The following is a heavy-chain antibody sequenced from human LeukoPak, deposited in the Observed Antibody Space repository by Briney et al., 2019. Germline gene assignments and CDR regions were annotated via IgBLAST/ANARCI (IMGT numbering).Heavy chain of an antibody. D-gene: IGHD3-9*01. Sequence: SVKVSCTASGGTFSSYAISWVRQAPGQGLEWMGGIIPIFGTANYAQKFQGRVTITADESTSTAYMELSSLRSEDTAVYYCARGGYDILTGYHRYNWFDPWGQGTLVTVSS. V-gene: IGHV1-69*01. CDR1: GGTFSSYA. J-gene: IGHJ5*02. CDR3: ARGGYDILTGYHRYNWFDP. CDR2: IIPIFGTA.